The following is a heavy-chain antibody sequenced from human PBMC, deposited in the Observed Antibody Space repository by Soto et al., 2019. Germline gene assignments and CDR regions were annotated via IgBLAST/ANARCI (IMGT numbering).Heavy chain of an antibody. CDR3: ARTGLNYDILTGYDYGMDV. CDR1: GYSFTSYW. D-gene: IGHD3-9*01. J-gene: IGHJ6*02. CDR2: IDPSDSYT. V-gene: IGHV5-10-1*01. Sequence: GESLKISCKGSGYSFTSYWINWVRQMPGKGLEWMGRIDPSDSYTNYSPSFQGHVTISADKSISTAYLQWSSLKASDTAMYYCARTGLNYDILTGYDYGMDVWGQGTTVTVSS.